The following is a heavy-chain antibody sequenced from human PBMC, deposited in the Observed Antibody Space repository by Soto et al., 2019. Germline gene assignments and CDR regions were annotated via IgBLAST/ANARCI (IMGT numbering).Heavy chain of an antibody. CDR2: ISDDGSNK. CDR1: GFTFSSYA. CDR3: ARDRGDNWNYVPRYYYYGMDV. J-gene: IGHJ6*02. V-gene: IGHV3-30-3*01. Sequence: QPVGSLRLSCAASGFTFSSYAMHWVRQAPGKGLEGVAVISDDGSNKYYADSVKGRFTISRDNSKNTLYLQMNSLRAEDTAVYYCARDRGDNWNYVPRYYYYGMDVWGQGTTVTVSS. D-gene: IGHD1-7*01.